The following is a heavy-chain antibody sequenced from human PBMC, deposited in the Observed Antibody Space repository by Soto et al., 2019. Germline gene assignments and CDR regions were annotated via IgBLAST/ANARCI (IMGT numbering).Heavy chain of an antibody. CDR2: ISSSSSTI. D-gene: IGHD3-10*01. CDR1: GFTFSSYS. V-gene: IGHV3-48*02. CDR3: ARDALLWFGEGTGMDV. J-gene: IGHJ6*02. Sequence: GGSLRLSCAASGFTFSSYSMNWVRQAPGKGLEWVSYISSSSSTIYYADSVKGRFTISRDNAKNSLYLQMNSLRDEDTAVYYCARDALLWFGEGTGMDVWGQGTTVTVSS.